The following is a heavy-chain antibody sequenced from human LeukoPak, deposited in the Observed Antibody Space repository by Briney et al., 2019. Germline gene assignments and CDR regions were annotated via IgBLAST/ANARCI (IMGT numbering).Heavy chain of an antibody. CDR3: ARVSLERQRWLPFDC. D-gene: IGHD5-18*01. Sequence: GGSLRLSCAGSGFTFSNYGIHWVRQPPGKGLEWVTAISYDGSLKYYADSVRGRFTISRDNSKNTLYLQMNSLRTDDTAVYYCARVSLERQRWLPFDCWGEGTLVAVSS. V-gene: IGHV3-30*03. J-gene: IGHJ4*02. CDR1: GFTFSNYG. CDR2: ISYDGSLK.